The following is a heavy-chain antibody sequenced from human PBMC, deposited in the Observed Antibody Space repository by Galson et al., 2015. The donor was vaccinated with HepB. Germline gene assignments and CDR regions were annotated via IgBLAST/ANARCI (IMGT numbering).Heavy chain of an antibody. CDR2: IIPIFGTA. CDR3: ARGGWEPLGWFDP. D-gene: IGHD1-26*01. J-gene: IGHJ5*02. CDR1: GYTFTSYD. V-gene: IGHV1-69*13. Sequence: SVKVSCKVSGYTFTSYDINWVRQAPGQGLEWMGGIIPIFGTANYAQKFQGRVTITADESTSTAYMELSSLRSEDTAVYYCARGGWEPLGWFDPWGQGTLVTVSS.